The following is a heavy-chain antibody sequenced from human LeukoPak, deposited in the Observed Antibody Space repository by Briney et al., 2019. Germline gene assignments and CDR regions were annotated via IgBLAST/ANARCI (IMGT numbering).Heavy chain of an antibody. J-gene: IGHJ5*02. Sequence: ASVKVSCKASGGTFSSYAISWVRQAPGQGLEWMGGIIPIFGTANYAQKFQGRVTITTDESTSTAYMELSSLRSEDTAVYYCASSRDDYGDYVPWGQGTLVTVSS. D-gene: IGHD4-17*01. CDR3: ASSRDDYGDYVP. CDR2: IIPIFGTA. V-gene: IGHV1-69*05. CDR1: GGTFSSYA.